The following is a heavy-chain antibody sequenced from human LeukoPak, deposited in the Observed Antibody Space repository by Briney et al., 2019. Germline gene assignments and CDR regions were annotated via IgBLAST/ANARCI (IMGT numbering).Heavy chain of an antibody. Sequence: GGSLRLSCAASGFTFSSYAMSWVRQAPGKGLEWVSTISGSGGSTDYADSVRGRFTISRDNSKNTLYLQMDSLGAEDTAEYYCATMGSDFWSGYWPDYWGQGTLVTVSS. J-gene: IGHJ4*02. D-gene: IGHD3-3*01. V-gene: IGHV3-23*01. CDR1: GFTFSSYA. CDR2: ISGSGGST. CDR3: ATMGSDFWSGYWPDY.